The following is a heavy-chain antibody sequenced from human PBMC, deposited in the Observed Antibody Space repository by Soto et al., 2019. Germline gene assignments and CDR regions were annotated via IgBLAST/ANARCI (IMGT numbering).Heavy chain of an antibody. CDR3: ATIRVRGGPLRFED. J-gene: IGHJ4*01. D-gene: IGHD5-12*01. CDR1: GGLISKYS. V-gene: IGHV1-69*06. CDR2: VLPISGST. Sequence: QVQLVQSGAEVRKPRSSVKVSCKTSGGLISKYSFNWVRQAPGQGLEWMGGVLPISGSTDYAQKFQGRLTITADRSTSTVYMELSRLRSDDTANYYCATIRVRGGPLRFEDGGQGMLISVSS.